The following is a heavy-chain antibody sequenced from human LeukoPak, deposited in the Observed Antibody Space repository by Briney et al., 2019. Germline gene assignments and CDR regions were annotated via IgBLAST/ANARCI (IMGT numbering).Heavy chain of an antibody. CDR2: IYYSGST. J-gene: IGHJ4*02. Sequence: PSETLSLTCTVSGGSISSYYWSWIRQPPGKGLEWIGYIYYSGSTNYNPSLKSRITISVDTSKNQFSLKLSSVTAADTAVYYCARDKWPVTTIFDYWGQGTLVTVSS. V-gene: IGHV4-59*12. D-gene: IGHD4-17*01. CDR3: ARDKWPVTTIFDY. CDR1: GGSISSYY.